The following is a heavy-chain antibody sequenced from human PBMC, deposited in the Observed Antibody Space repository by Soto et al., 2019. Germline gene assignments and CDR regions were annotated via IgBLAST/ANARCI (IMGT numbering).Heavy chain of an antibody. CDR1: GGSISSSSYY. CDR3: ARQGSGYVSSYYYYMDV. V-gene: IGHV4-39*01. J-gene: IGHJ6*03. D-gene: IGHD5-12*01. CDR2: IYYSGST. Sequence: SETLSLTCTVSGGSISSSSYYWGWIRQPPGKGLEWIGSIYYSGSTYYNPSLKSRVTISVDTSKNQFSLKLSSVTAADTAVYYCARQGSGYVSSYYYYMDVWGKGTTVTVSS.